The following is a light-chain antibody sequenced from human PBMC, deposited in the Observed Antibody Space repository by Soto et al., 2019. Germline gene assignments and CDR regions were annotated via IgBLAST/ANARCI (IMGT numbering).Light chain of an antibody. J-gene: IGKJ3*01. Sequence: IQLTQSPSSLSASVGDRVTISCRASQGIANFLAWYQQKPGKAPKLLIYGASTLQSGVPSRFSGSGSGTDFTLTISSLQTEDCATYYCQQLNSFPIPFGPGTKVDIK. CDR2: GAS. V-gene: IGKV1-9*01. CDR1: QGIANF. CDR3: QQLNSFPIP.